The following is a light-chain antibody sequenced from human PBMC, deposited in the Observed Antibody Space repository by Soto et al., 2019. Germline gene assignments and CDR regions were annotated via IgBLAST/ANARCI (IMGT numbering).Light chain of an antibody. V-gene: IGKV3-15*01. CDR2: DSS. CDR3: QQCNNGPYT. Sequence: EVVMTQSPATLSLSPGERATLSCRASQSVSSNLVWYQQKPSQAPRLLIYDSSTRATGIPAGFSGSGSGTDFTLTASSLQSEDLALYFCQQCNNGPYTFGHGTKLEIK. CDR1: QSVSSN. J-gene: IGKJ2*01.